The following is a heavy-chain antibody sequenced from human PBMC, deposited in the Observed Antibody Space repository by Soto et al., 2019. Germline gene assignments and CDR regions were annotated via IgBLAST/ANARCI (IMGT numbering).Heavy chain of an antibody. CDR2: INGDGSDI. Sequence: GGSLRLSCAVSGFPFSTFWMYWVRQAPGKGLVWVSRINGDGSDIAYADSVEGRFTVSRDNSKNTLYLQMNSLRAEDTALYYCARGNQWSVVSSGHWGQGTLVNVSS. V-gene: IGHV3-74*01. CDR3: ARGNQWSVVSSGH. J-gene: IGHJ4*02. CDR1: GFPFSTFW. D-gene: IGHD3-10*01.